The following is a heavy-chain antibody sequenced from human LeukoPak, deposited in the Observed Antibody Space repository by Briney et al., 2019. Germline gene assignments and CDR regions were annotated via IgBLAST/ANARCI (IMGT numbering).Heavy chain of an antibody. D-gene: IGHD3-3*01. V-gene: IGHV4-59*08. CDR1: GGSISSYY. CDR2: IYYSGST. CDR3: ARANYYDFWSGYYTGIEIDY. Sequence: SETLSLTCTVSGGSISSYYWSWIRQPPGKGLEWIGYIYYSGSTNYNPSLKSRVTISVDTSKNQFSLKLSSVTAADTAVYYCARANYYDFWSGYYTGIEIDYWGQGTLVTVSS. J-gene: IGHJ4*02.